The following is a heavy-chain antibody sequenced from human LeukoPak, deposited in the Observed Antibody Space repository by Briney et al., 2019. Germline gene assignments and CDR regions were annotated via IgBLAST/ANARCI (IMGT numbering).Heavy chain of an antibody. CDR2: IYTSGST. Sequence: SETLSLTCTVSGGSTSSANYYWSWIQQPAGKGLEWIGRIYTSGSTNYNPSLKSRVTMSVDTSKNQFSLKLSSVTAADTAVYYCARYASGSYYGDYFDYWGQGTLVTVSS. CDR1: GGSTSSANYY. D-gene: IGHD3-10*01. CDR3: ARYASGSYYGDYFDY. J-gene: IGHJ4*02. V-gene: IGHV4-61*02.